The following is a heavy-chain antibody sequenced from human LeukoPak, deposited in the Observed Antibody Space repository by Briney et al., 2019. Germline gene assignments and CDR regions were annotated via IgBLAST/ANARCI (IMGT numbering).Heavy chain of an antibody. J-gene: IGHJ4*02. CDR1: GFTFSSCA. D-gene: IGHD5-24*01. Sequence: QPGGSLRLSCAASGFTFSSCAMSWVRQAPGKGLEWVSIISGSGAFTNYADSVKGRFTISRDNSKNTLYLQMNSLRDEDTAVYYCARADCRDGECPFGQWGQGTLVTVSS. V-gene: IGHV3-23*01. CDR3: ARADCRDGECPFGQ. CDR2: ISGSGAFT.